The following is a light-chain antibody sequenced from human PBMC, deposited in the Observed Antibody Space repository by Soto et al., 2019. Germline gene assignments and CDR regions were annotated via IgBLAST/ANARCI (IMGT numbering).Light chain of an antibody. CDR1: TSDY. Sequence: QSALTQPPFASGSPGQSVTISCTGTTSDYVSWYQQYPGKAPKLMIYDVTKRPSGVPDRFSGSKSGTTASLTVSGLQAEDEADYFCSSHAGARHSLFGGGTKLTVL. J-gene: IGLJ2*01. CDR3: SSHAGARHSL. V-gene: IGLV2-8*01. CDR2: DVT.